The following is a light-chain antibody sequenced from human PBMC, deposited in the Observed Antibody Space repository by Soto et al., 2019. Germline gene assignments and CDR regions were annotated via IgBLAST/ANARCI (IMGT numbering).Light chain of an antibody. CDR2: GNN. J-gene: IGLJ1*01. Sequence: QSVLTQPPSVSGAPGRRVTISCTGSSSNIGAGYDVHWYQQLPRTAPKLLIYGNNNRPSGIPDRFSASKSGTSASLAITGRQAEDEADYYCQSYDNSLSGYVFGTGTKVTVL. V-gene: IGLV1-40*01. CDR3: QSYDNSLSGYV. CDR1: SSNIGAGYD.